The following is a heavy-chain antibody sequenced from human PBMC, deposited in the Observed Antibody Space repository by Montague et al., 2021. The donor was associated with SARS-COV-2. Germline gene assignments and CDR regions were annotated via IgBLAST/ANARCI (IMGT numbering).Heavy chain of an antibody. Sequence: SETLSLTCTVSGGSISSSSYYWGWIRQPPGKGLEWIGSIYYSGSTYYNPSLKSRVIISVHTSRNQLSLNVKSVTAADTAVYYCARHRRYDVVTYYPDFWGQGILVTVSS. CDR3: ARHRRYDVVTYYPDF. CDR2: IYYSGST. D-gene: IGHD3-9*01. V-gene: IGHV4-39*01. CDR1: GGSISSSSYY. J-gene: IGHJ4*02.